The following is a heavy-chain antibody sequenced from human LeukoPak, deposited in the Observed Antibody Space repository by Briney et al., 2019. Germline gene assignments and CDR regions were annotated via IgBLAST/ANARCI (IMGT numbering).Heavy chain of an antibody. D-gene: IGHD3-10*01. CDR2: VSGSGGST. J-gene: IGHJ6*03. CDR3: ARDYYGSGSYGGLYYYYYMDV. CDR1: GFTFVNYA. Sequence: GGSLRLSCAASGFTFVNYAMSWVRQAPGKGLEWVSAVSGSGGSTDYADSVKGRFTISRDNSKNTLYLQMNSLRAEDTAVYYCARDYYGSGSYGGLYYYYYMDVWAKGTTVTISS. V-gene: IGHV3-23*01.